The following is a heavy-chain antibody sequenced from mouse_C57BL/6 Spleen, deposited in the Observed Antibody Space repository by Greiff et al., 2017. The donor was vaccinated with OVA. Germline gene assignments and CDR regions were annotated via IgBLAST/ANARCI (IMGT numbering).Heavy chain of an antibody. CDR2: IYPGSGNT. Sequence: QVQLQQSGAELVRPGASVKLSCKASGYTFTDYYINWVKQRPGQGLEWIARIYPGSGNTYYNEKFKGKATLTAEKSSSTAYMQLSSLTSEDSAVYFCARWTAGSDYWGQGTTLTVSS. CDR3: ARWTAGSDY. J-gene: IGHJ2*01. CDR1: GYTFTDYY. D-gene: IGHD1-2*01. V-gene: IGHV1-76*01.